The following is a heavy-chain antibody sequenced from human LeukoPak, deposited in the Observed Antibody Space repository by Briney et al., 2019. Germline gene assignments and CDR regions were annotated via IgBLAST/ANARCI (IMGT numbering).Heavy chain of an antibody. CDR1: KFTFSTYS. Sequence: GGSLRLSCVASKFTFSTYSMSWVRQAPGKGLEWVSSVSSSGYISYADSVKGRFTISRDNSKNTLYLQMNSLRAEDTAVYYCAKEMLSSYDRMTGYYHQNAFDVWGQGTMVTVSP. V-gene: IGHV3-21*01. D-gene: IGHD3-9*01. CDR3: AKEMLSSYDRMTGYYHQNAFDV. J-gene: IGHJ3*01. CDR2: VSSSGYI.